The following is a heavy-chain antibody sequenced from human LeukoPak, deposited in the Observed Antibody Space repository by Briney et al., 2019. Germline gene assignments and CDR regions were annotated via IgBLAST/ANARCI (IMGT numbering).Heavy chain of an antibody. Sequence: AGSLRLSCAASGFTLSDYYMSWIRQAPGKGLEWVSYIRSSGSTIYYADSVKGRFTISRDNAKNSLYLQMNSLRAEDTAVYCCARGAAAGIIYYYMDVWGKGTTVTVSS. CDR1: GFTLSDYY. CDR2: IRSSGSTI. V-gene: IGHV3-11*01. D-gene: IGHD6-13*01. J-gene: IGHJ6*03. CDR3: ARGAAAGIIYYYMDV.